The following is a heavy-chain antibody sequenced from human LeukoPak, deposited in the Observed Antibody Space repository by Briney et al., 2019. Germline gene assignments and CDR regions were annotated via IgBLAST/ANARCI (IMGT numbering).Heavy chain of an antibody. D-gene: IGHD6-19*01. CDR2: INPNSGGA. CDR3: ARDAVAGTQRYYYYYMDV. V-gene: IGHV1-2*02. J-gene: IGHJ6*03. Sequence: GASVKVACKASGYTFTGYYMRWVREAPGQELEWIGWINPNSGGANYAQKFQGRVTMTRDTSISTAYMELSRLRSDDTAVYYCARDAVAGTQRYYYYYMDVWGKGTTVTVSS. CDR1: GYTFTGYY.